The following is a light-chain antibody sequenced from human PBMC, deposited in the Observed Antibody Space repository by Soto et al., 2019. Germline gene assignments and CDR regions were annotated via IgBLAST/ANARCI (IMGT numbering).Light chain of an antibody. J-gene: IGKJ1*01. CDR3: QQYYSYPRT. V-gene: IGKV1-8*01. CDR2: AAS. CDR1: QGISSY. Sequence: AIRMTQSPSSFSASTGDRVTITCRASQGISSYLAWYQQKPGKAPKLLIYAASTLQSGGPSRFSGSGSGTDFTLTNSCLQSEDVATYYCQQYYSYPRTFGQGTKVEIK.